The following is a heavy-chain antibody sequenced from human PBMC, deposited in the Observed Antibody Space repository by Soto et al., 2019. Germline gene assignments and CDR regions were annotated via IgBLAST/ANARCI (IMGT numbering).Heavy chain of an antibody. CDR1: GFTFTSSA. Sequence: SVKVSCKASGFTFTSSAVQWVRQARGQRLEWIGWIVVGSGNTIYAQKFQERVTITRDLSTSTAYMELSSLRSEDTAVYYCAAKGQQHLGYYNGMDVWGQGTTVTVSS. V-gene: IGHV1-58*01. CDR2: IVVGSGNT. J-gene: IGHJ6*02. CDR3: AAKGQQHLGYYNGMDV. D-gene: IGHD6-13*01.